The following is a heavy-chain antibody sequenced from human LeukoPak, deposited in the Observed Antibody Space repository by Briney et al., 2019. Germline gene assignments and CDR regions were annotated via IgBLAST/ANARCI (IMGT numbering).Heavy chain of an antibody. CDR2: IYYSKNT. CDR1: GGSISSSSAC. J-gene: IGHJ4*02. D-gene: IGHD5-18*01. CDR3: VSPRGFSYGYFDY. Sequence: SETLSLTRTVSGGSISSSSACWGWIRQPPWKGLEWIGSIYYSKNTYYNPSLKSRVTISADTSKNQFSLTLGSVSATDTAVYYCVSPRGFSYGYFDYWGQGTLVTVSS. V-gene: IGHV4-39*01.